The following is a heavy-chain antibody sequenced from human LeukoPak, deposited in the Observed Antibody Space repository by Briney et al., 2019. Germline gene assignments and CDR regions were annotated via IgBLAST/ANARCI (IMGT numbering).Heavy chain of an antibody. CDR2: ISSSSSYI. CDR3: ARDHEYSYGYSDY. Sequence: GGSLRLSCAASGFTFSSYSMNWVRQAPGKGLDWVSSISSSSSYIYYADSVKGRFTISRDNAKNSLYLQMNSLRAEDTAVYYCARDHEYSYGYSDYWGQGTLVTVSS. CDR1: GFTFSSYS. D-gene: IGHD5-18*01. V-gene: IGHV3-21*01. J-gene: IGHJ4*02.